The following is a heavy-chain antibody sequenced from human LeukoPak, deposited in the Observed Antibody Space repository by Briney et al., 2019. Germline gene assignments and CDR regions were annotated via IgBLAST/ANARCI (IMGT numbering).Heavy chain of an antibody. CDR2: IYYSGST. CDR3: ARHYSGGSCIRDDAFDI. V-gene: IGHV4-59*08. Sequence: SETLSLTCTVSGGSISSYYWSWIRQPPGKGLEWIGYIYYSGSTNYNPSLKSRVTISVDTSKNQFSLKLSSVTAADTAVYYCARHYSGGSCIRDDAFDIWGQGTMVTVSS. CDR1: GGSISSYY. D-gene: IGHD2-15*01. J-gene: IGHJ3*02.